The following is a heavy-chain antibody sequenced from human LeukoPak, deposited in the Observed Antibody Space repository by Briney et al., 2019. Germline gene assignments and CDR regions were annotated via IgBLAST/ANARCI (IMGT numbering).Heavy chain of an antibody. CDR2: INHSGST. J-gene: IGHJ4*02. Sequence: SETLSLTCAVYGVSFSGYYWNWIRQSPGKGLEWIGEINHSGSTNYNPSLKSRVTISLDTSNNQFSLKLSSVTAADTAVYYCARRPTGIDYWGQGTLVTVSS. CDR1: GVSFSGYY. V-gene: IGHV4-34*01. CDR3: ARRPTGIDY. D-gene: IGHD4-17*01.